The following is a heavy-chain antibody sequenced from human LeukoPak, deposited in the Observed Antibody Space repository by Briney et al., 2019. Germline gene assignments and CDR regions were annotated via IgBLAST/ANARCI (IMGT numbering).Heavy chain of an antibody. CDR3: AGRYCSSTSCLYYFDY. Sequence: PSETLSLTGAVYGGSFSGYYWSWIRQPPGKGLEWIGEINHSGSTNYNPSLKSRVTISVDTSKNQFSLKLSSVTAADTAVYYCAGRYCSSTSCLYYFDYWGQGTLVTVSS. J-gene: IGHJ4*02. V-gene: IGHV4-34*01. D-gene: IGHD2-2*01. CDR1: GGSFSGYY. CDR2: INHSGST.